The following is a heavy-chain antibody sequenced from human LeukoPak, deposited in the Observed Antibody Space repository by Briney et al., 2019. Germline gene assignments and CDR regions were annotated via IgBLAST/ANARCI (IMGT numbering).Heavy chain of an antibody. CDR3: ARDIDY. V-gene: IGHV3-30-3*01. CDR2: IPYDGSNK. J-gene: IGHJ4*02. CDR1: GFTFSSYA. Sequence: PGGSLRLSCAASGFTFSSYAMHWVRQAPGKGLEWVSVIPYDGSNKYYADSVKGRVTISRDDSKNTVYLQMNSLRAEDTAVYYCARDIDYWGQGTLVTVSS.